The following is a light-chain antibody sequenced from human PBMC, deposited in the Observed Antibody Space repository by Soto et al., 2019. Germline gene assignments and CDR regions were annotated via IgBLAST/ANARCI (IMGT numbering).Light chain of an antibody. V-gene: IGKV3-20*01. Sequence: EIVLTQSPGTLSLSPGERATLSCRASQSVDSRFLAWYQQKRGQAPRVLMSGASIRATGIPARFSGSGSGTDFTLSIRRLEPEDFAVYYCQQYDSSRTFGQGTKVE. CDR1: QSVDSRF. J-gene: IGKJ1*01. CDR3: QQYDSSRT. CDR2: GAS.